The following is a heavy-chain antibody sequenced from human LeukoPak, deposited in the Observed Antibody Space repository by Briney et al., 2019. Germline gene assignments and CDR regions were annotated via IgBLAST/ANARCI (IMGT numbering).Heavy chain of an antibody. V-gene: IGHV1-2*02. D-gene: IGHD3/OR15-3a*01. CDR3: ARDRSWAIFRLVIMYYFEF. CDR2: INPNSGGT. Sequence: GASVKVSCKASGYTFTGYYMHWVRQAPGQGLEWMGWINPNSGGTNYAQKFQGRVTMTRDTSISTAYMELSRLRSDDTAVYYCARDRSWAIFRLVIMYYFEFWGQGTLVTVSS. CDR1: GYTFTGYY. J-gene: IGHJ4*02.